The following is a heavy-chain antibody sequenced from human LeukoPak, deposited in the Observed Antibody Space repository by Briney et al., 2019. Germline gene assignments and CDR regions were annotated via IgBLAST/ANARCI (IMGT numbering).Heavy chain of an antibody. Sequence: GGSLRLSCAASEFTFSSYWMHWVRQAPGKGLVWVSRINSDGSSTSYADSVKGRFTISRDNAKNTLYLQMNSLRADDTAVYYCARDPNYDSSGYPFDYWGQGTLVTVSS. CDR1: EFTFSSYW. V-gene: IGHV3-74*01. CDR2: INSDGSST. D-gene: IGHD3-22*01. CDR3: ARDPNYDSSGYPFDY. J-gene: IGHJ4*02.